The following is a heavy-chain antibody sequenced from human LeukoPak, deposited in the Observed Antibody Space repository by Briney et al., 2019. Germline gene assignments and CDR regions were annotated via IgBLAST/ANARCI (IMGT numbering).Heavy chain of an antibody. J-gene: IGHJ4*02. D-gene: IGHD1-20*01. CDR2: ISYDGSNK. V-gene: IGHV3-30*18. CDR3: AKDLSYNFNYFDS. Sequence: GGSLRLSCAASGFTFSSYGMHWVRQAPGKGLEWVAVISYDGSNKYYADSVKGRFTISRDNSKNTLYLEMNSLRADDTAVYYCAKDLSYNFNYFDSWGQGTLVTVSS. CDR1: GFTFSSYG.